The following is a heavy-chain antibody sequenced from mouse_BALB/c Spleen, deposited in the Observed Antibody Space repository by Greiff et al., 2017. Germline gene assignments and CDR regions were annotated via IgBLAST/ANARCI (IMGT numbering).Heavy chain of an antibody. CDR2: IWAGGST. CDR1: GFSLTSYG. CDR3: AREEARRFPFDY. J-gene: IGHJ2*01. D-gene: IGHD2-14*01. Sequence: VQLQESGPGLVAPSQSLSITCTVSGFSLTSYGVHWVRQPPGKGLEWLGVIWAGGSTNYNSALMSRLSISKDNSKSQVFLKMNSLQTDDTAMYYCAREEARRFPFDYWGQGTTLTVSS. V-gene: IGHV2-9*02.